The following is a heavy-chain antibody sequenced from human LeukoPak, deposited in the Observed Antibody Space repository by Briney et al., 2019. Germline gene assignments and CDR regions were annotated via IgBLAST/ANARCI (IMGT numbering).Heavy chain of an antibody. CDR2: IKSKTDGGTT. CDR1: GFTFSNAW. D-gene: IGHD3-22*01. V-gene: IGHV3-15*01. CDR3: TTGTNYYDSSGYYYYYYYYMDV. Sequence: GGSLRLSCAASGFTFSNAWMSWVRQAPGKGLEWVGRIKSKTDGGTTDYAAPVKGRFTISRDDSKNTLYLQMNSLKTEDTAVYYCTTGTNYYDSSGYYYYYYYYMDVWGKGTTVTVSS. J-gene: IGHJ6*03.